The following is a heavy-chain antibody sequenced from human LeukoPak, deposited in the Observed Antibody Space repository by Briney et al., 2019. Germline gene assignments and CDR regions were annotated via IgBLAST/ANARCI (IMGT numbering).Heavy chain of an antibody. CDR1: GFTFSSYW. J-gene: IGHJ4*02. CDR3: ARGKGIPAAMFNY. CDR2: IKQDGSEK. V-gene: IGHV3-7*01. Sequence: GGSLRLSCAASGFTFSSYWMSWVRQAPGKGLEWVANIKQDGSEKYYVDSVKGRFTISRDNAKNSLYLQMNSLRAEDTAVYYCARGKGIPAAMFNYWGQGTLVTVSS. D-gene: IGHD2-2*01.